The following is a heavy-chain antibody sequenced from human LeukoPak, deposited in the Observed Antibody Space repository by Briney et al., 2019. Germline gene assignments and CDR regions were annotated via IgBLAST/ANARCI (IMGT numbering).Heavy chain of an antibody. CDR2: IYSGGST. V-gene: IGHV3-53*05. CDR3: ARGSHYYGSGSYLILDTFDY. J-gene: IGHJ4*02. D-gene: IGHD3-10*01. CDR1: GFTVSSNY. Sequence: GGSLRLSCAASGFTVSSNYMSWVRQAPGKGLEWVSVIYSGGSTYYADSVKGRFTISRDNSKNTLYLQMGSLRAEDMAVYYCARGSHYYGSGSYLILDTFDYWGQGTLVTVSS.